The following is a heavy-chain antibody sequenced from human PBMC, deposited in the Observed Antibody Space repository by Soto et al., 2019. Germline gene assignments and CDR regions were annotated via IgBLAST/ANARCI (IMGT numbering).Heavy chain of an antibody. Sequence: GGSLRLSCAASGFTSDDDAMHWVRQAPGKGLEWVSGISWNSGSIGYADSVKGRFTISRDNAKNSLYLQMNSLRAEDTALYYCAKALRSSSWYYFDYWGQGTLVTVSS. CDR1: GFTSDDDA. V-gene: IGHV3-9*02. CDR2: ISWNSGSI. J-gene: IGHJ4*02. D-gene: IGHD6-13*01. CDR3: AKALRSSSWYYFDY.